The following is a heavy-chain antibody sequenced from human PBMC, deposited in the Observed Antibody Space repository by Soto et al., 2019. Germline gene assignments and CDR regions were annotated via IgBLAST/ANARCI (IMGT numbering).Heavy chain of an antibody. V-gene: IGHV3-33*01. D-gene: IGHD5-12*01. CDR3: ARGGGYSGYELDY. CDR1: GFTFSSYG. J-gene: IGHJ4*02. Sequence: QVQLVESGGGVVQPGRSLRLSCAASGFTFSSYGMHWVRQAPGKGLEWVAVIWYDGSNKYYADSVKGRFTISRDNSKNTLYLQMNSLRAEDTAVYYCARGGGYSGYELDYWGQGTLVTVSS. CDR2: IWYDGSNK.